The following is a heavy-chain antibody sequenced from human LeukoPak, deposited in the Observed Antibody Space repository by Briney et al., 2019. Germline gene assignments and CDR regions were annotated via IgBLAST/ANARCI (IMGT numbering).Heavy chain of an antibody. CDR3: ARVSRGPDYYYYYMDV. Sequence: SETLSLTCTVSGGSISSYYWSWIRQPPGKGLEWIGYIYYSGSTNYNPSLKSRVTISVDTSKNQFSLKLSSVTAADTAVYYCARVSRGPDYYYYYMDVWGKGTTVTVSS. CDR2: IYYSGST. CDR1: GGSISSYY. D-gene: IGHD3-10*01. J-gene: IGHJ6*03. V-gene: IGHV4-59*01.